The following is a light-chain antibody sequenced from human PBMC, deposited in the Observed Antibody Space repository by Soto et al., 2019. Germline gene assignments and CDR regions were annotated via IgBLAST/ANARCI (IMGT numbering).Light chain of an antibody. Sequence: QSALTQPPSASGSPGQSVTISCTGTSSDVGGYNYVSWYQQHPGKAPKLMIYEVSKRPSGVPDRFSGSKSGNTASLTVSGLQEADEADYYCSSYAGSNNFVVFGGGTKLTVL. CDR2: EVS. V-gene: IGLV2-8*01. J-gene: IGLJ2*01. CDR1: SSDVGGYNY. CDR3: SSYAGSNNFVV.